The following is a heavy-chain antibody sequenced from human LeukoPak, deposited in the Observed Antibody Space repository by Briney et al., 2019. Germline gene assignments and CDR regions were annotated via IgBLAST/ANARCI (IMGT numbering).Heavy chain of an antibody. CDR3: AKRGGMYPAHYFDY. Sequence: PGGSLRLSCAGSGFMFRSHGMNWVRQAPGKGMEWVSGISGSGIDADYADSVKGRFTISRDNSKNTLYLQINSLRVEDTAVYYCAKRGGMYPAHYFDYWGQGTLVTVSS. CDR2: ISGSGIDA. J-gene: IGHJ4*02. CDR1: GFMFRSHG. D-gene: IGHD3-16*01. V-gene: IGHV3-23*01.